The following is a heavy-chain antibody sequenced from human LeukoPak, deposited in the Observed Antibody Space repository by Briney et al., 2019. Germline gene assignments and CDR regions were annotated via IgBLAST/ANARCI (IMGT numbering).Heavy chain of an antibody. CDR2: IKSKTDGGTT. J-gene: IGHJ3*02. D-gene: IGHD2-21*02. Sequence: PGGSLRLSCAASGFTFTNAWMSWVRQAPGKGLEWVGRIKSKTDGGTTDYAAPVKGRFTISRDDSKNTLYLQMNSLKTEDTAVYYCTTDSVVVTADAFDIWGQGTMVTVSS. CDR1: GFTFTNAW. V-gene: IGHV3-15*01. CDR3: TTDSVVVTADAFDI.